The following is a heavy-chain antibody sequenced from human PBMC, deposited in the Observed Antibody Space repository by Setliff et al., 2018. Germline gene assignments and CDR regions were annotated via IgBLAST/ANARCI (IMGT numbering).Heavy chain of an antibody. Sequence: GASVKVSCKASGYTFTSYDINWVRQATGQGLEWMGWMNPNSGNTGYAQKFQGRVTMTRNTSISTAYMELSSLRSEDTALYYCTVYNTGSSKDHYWGQGTPVTVSS. CDR2: MNPNSGNT. D-gene: IGHD2-8*02. CDR1: GYTFTSYD. CDR3: TVYNTGSSKDHY. J-gene: IGHJ4*02. V-gene: IGHV1-8*02.